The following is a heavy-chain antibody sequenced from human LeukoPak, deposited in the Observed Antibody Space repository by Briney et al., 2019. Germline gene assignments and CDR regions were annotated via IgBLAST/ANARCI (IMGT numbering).Heavy chain of an antibody. CDR2: ISGSGGST. CDR1: GFTVSSDS. D-gene: IGHD4-17*01. Sequence: GGSLRLSCTVSGFTVSSDSMSWVRQAPGKGLEWVSAISGSGGSTYYADSVKGRFTISRDNSKNTLCLQMNSLRAEDTAVYYCAKVGDYGDYFDYWGQGTLVTVSS. CDR3: AKVGDYGDYFDY. V-gene: IGHV3-23*01. J-gene: IGHJ4*02.